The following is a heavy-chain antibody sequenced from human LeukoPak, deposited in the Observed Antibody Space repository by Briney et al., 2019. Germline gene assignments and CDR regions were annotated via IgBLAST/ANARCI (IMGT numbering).Heavy chain of an antibody. CDR1: GYAFTTYD. CDR3: ARTPMFYYDSSGYERRSPQDY. D-gene: IGHD3-22*01. Sequence: ASVKVSCKASGYAFTTYDINWVRQATGQGLEWMGWMNPKSGNAGYAQKFQGRVTMTRNISICTAYMELSSLRSEDTAVYYCARTPMFYYDSSGYERRSPQDYWGQGTLVTVSS. V-gene: IGHV1-8*02. J-gene: IGHJ4*02. CDR2: MNPKSGNA.